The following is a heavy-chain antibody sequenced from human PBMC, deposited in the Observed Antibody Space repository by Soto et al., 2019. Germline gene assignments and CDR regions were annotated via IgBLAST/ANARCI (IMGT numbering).Heavy chain of an antibody. CDR2: IYYSGST. CDR1: GGSISSGDYY. D-gene: IGHD3-3*01. V-gene: IGHV4-30-4*01. J-gene: IGHJ6*02. Sequence: SETLSLTCTVSGGSISSGDYYWSWIRQPPGKGLEWIGYIYYSGSTYYNPSLKSRVTISVDTSKNQFSLKLSSVTAADTAVYYCARDGRSGWGHRYYYGMDVWGQGTTVTVSS. CDR3: ARDGRSGWGHRYYYGMDV.